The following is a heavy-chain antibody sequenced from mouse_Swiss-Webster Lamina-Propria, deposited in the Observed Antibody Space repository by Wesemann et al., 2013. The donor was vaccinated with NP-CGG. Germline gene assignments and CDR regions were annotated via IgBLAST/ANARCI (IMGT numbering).Heavy chain of an antibody. CDR3: ARSPDWYFDV. V-gene: IGHV3-8*02. Sequence: EYAGYISYSGSTYYNPSLKSRISITRDTSKNQYYLQLNSVTTEDTATYYCARSPDWYFDVWGAGTTVTVSS. CDR2: ISYSGST. J-gene: IGHJ1*01.